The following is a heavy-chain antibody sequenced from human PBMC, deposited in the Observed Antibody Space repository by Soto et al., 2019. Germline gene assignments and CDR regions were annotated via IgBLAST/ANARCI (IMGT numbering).Heavy chain of an antibody. D-gene: IGHD3-16*01. CDR2: ISDDSSRT. CDR3: VKGGWLDC. Sequence: EVLLLESGGGLVQPGGSLRLSCAASGFTFNTFEMSWVRQAPGRGLEWVSFISDDSSRTYYADAVKGRFTISRDNSKHALCVQMDRLTAEDTAVYACVKGGWLDCWGQGPLVAVSS. CDR1: GFTFNTFE. J-gene: IGHJ5*01. V-gene: IGHV3-23*01.